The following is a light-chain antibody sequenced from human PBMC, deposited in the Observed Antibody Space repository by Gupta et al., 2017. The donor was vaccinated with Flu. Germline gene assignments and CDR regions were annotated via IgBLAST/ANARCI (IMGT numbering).Light chain of an antibody. CDR1: SSDVGGYNS. J-gene: IGLJ1*01. V-gene: IGLV2-11*01. CDR3: CSYAGSYTFV. CDR2: DVS. Sequence: QSALTQPRSVSGSPGQSVTISCTGTSSDVGGYNSVSWYQQHAGKAPKVMIYDVSNRPSGVPDRFSGSKSGNTASLTISGLQAEDEADYYCCSYAGSYTFVFGSGTKVTVL.